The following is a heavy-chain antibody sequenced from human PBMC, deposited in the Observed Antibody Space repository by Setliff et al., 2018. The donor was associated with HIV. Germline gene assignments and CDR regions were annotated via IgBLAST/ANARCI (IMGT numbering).Heavy chain of an antibody. CDR1: GGSLSGHY. D-gene: IGHD2-21*02. Sequence: LETLSITCAVYGGSLSGHYWTWIRQPPGKGLEWIGEINHSGSTNYNPSLKSRVTMSVDTSKNQFSLKVRSLTAADTGLYYCARVKSIKTALVRLWPRFDLWGQGTQVTVSS. CDR2: INHSGST. CDR3: ARVKSIKTALVRLWPRFDL. J-gene: IGHJ5*02. V-gene: IGHV4-34*01.